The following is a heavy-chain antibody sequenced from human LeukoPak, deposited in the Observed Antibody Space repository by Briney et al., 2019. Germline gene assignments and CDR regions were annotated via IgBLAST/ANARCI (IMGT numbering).Heavy chain of an antibody. CDR3: AKDLRWDHPGFDP. D-gene: IGHD4-23*01. CDR1: GYIFTGYY. CDR2: INPGGGST. Sequence: ASVKVSCKASGYIFTGYYMHWVRQAPGQGLEWMGIINPGGGSTSYAQKFQDRVTMTRDTSTSTVYMELSSLRSDDTAVYYCAKDLRWDHPGFDPWGQGTLVIVSS. J-gene: IGHJ5*02. V-gene: IGHV1-46*01.